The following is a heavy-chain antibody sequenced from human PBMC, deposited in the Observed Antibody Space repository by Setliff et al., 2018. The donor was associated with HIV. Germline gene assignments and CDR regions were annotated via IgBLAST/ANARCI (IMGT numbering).Heavy chain of an antibody. V-gene: IGHV1-2*06. J-gene: IGHJ3*02. Sequence: ASVKVSCKASGYTFTGYYMHWVRQAPGQGLEWMGRTNPNSGGTNYARKFQGRVTMTRDTSITTASIELSRLRSDDTAVYYCARGTRVGANDAFDIWGQGTMVTVSS. CDR1: GYTFTGYY. CDR2: TNPNSGGT. D-gene: IGHD1-26*01. CDR3: ARGTRVGANDAFDI.